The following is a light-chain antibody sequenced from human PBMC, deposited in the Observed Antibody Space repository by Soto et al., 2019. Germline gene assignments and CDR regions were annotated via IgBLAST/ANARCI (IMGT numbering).Light chain of an antibody. J-gene: IGKJ1*01. Sequence: VVMTQSRATLSVSPGERATLSCRASQSVSSNLAWYQQKPGQAPRLLIYGASTRATGIPARFSGSGSGTEFTLTISSLQSEDFAVYYCQQYNNWPPTFGQGTKV. CDR3: QQYNNWPPT. CDR1: QSVSSN. V-gene: IGKV3-15*01. CDR2: GAS.